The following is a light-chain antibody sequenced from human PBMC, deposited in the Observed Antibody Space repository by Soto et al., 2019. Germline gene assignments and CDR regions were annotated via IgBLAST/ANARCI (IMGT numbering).Light chain of an antibody. Sequence: EIVLTQSPGTLSLSPGERATLSCRASQSVSSSYLAWYQQKPGQAPRLLIYGASSRATGIPDRFSGSGSGTDFTLTISRLEPXXXXVXXXXXXXSLVLTFGGGTKVEIK. V-gene: IGKV3-20*01. CDR2: GAS. CDR3: XXXXSLVLT. CDR1: QSVSSSY. J-gene: IGKJ4*01.